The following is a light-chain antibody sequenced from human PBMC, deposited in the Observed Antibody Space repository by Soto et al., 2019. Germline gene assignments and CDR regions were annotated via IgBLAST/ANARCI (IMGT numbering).Light chain of an antibody. V-gene: IGKV1-33*01. Sequence: DIRMTQSPSSLSASVGDTVTVSFQASQDIRTYVNWYQQKPGKAPKVLIYDASILETGVSSRFTGSGSGTHFTFTINNVQPEDVGIYYCQQYENLPVFGQGTRLAI. J-gene: IGKJ5*01. CDR1: QDIRTY. CDR2: DAS. CDR3: QQYENLPV.